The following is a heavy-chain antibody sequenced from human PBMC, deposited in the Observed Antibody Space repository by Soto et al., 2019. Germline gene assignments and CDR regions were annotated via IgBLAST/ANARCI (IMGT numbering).Heavy chain of an antibody. V-gene: IGHV3-11*01. CDR3: ARVPLIWGSYRPLDY. CDR2: ISSSGSTI. CDR1: GFTFSDYY. J-gene: IGHJ4*02. D-gene: IGHD3-16*02. Sequence: GGSLRLSCAASGFTFSDYYMSWIRQAPGKGLEWVSYISSSGSTIYYADSVKGRFTISRDNAKNSLYLQMNSLRAEDTAVYYCARVPLIWGSYRPLDYWGQGTLVTVSS.